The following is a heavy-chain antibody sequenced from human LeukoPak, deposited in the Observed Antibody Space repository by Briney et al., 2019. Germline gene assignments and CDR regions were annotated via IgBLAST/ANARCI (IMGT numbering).Heavy chain of an antibody. J-gene: IGHJ6*03. V-gene: IGHV1-46*01. CDR3: ARVTGGYCSSTSCYTDYYYYMDV. CDR1: GYTFTSYY. CDR2: INPSGGST. Sequence: ASVKVSCKASGYTFTSYYMHWVRQAPGQGLEWMGIINPSGGSTSYAQKFQGRVTMTRDTSTSTVYMELSSLRSEDTAVYYCARVTGGYCSSTSCYTDYYYYMDVWGKGTTVTVSS. D-gene: IGHD2-2*03.